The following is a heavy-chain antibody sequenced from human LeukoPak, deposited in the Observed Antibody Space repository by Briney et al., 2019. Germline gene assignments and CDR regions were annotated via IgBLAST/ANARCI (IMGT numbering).Heavy chain of an antibody. V-gene: IGHV4-59*01. D-gene: IGHD3-22*01. Sequence: PSETLSLTCTVSGGSISSYYWSWIRQPPGKGLEWIGYIYYSGSTNYNPSLKSRVTISVDTSKNQFSLKLSSVTAADTAVYYCARTYYYDSSLSGAFDIWGQGTMVTVSS. J-gene: IGHJ3*02. CDR1: GGSISSYY. CDR2: IYYSGST. CDR3: ARTYYYDSSLSGAFDI.